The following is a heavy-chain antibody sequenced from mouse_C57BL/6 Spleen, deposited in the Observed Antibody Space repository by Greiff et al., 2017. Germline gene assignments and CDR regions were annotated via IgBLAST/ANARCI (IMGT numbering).Heavy chain of an antibody. CDR2: IDPSDSYT. CDR3: ARGGYGSSGFDD. V-gene: IGHV1-69*01. D-gene: IGHD1-1*01. CDR1: GYTFTSYW. Sequence: VQLQQPGAELVMPGASVKLSCKASGYTFTSYWMHWVKQRPGPGLEWIGEIDPSDSYTTYNQKFKGKSTLTVDKSSSTAYMQLSSLTSEDSAGYYCARGGYGSSGFDDWGQGTTLTVSS. J-gene: IGHJ2*01.